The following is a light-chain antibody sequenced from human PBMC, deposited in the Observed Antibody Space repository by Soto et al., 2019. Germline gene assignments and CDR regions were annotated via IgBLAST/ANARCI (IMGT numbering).Light chain of an antibody. V-gene: IGKV3-15*01. J-gene: IGKJ1*01. CDR2: GAS. Sequence: VMTQSPATLSVSPGERATLSCRASQNLRSSLAWYQQKPGQAPRLLIYGASTRATGIPARFSGSGSGTEFTLTISSLQSEDFAVYFCQQYNIWPKTFGQGTKLDIK. CDR1: QNLRSS. CDR3: QQYNIWPKT.